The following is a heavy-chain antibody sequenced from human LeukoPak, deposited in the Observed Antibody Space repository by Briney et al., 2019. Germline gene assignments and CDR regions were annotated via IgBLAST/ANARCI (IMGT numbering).Heavy chain of an antibody. CDR2: IDPSDSYT. CDR1: GYNFTSYW. J-gene: IGHJ6*02. CDR3: ARQGTSWSQRASAMDV. V-gene: IGHV5-10-1*01. Sequence: SLHISCKGSGYNFTSYWISWVRQMPGKGLEWMGRIDPSDSYTNYSPSFQGHVTISADKSISTAYLQWSSLKASDTAMYYCARQGTSWSQRASAMDVWGHGTTVTGSS. D-gene: IGHD6-13*01.